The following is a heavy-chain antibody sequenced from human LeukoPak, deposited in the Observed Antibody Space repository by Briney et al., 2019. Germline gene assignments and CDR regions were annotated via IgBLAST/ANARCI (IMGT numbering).Heavy chain of an antibody. CDR3: AKERDTAMVTIDY. V-gene: IGHV3-30*02. CDR1: GFTFSSYG. Sequence: GGSLRLSCAASGFTFSSYGMHWVRQAPGKGLEWVAFIRYDGSNKYYADSVKGRFTISRDNSKNTLYLQMNSLRAEDTAVYYCAKERDTAMVTIDYWGRGTLVTVSS. D-gene: IGHD5-18*01. J-gene: IGHJ4*02. CDR2: IRYDGSNK.